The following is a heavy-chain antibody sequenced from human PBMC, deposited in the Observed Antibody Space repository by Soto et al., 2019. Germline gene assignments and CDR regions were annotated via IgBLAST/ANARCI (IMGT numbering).Heavy chain of an antibody. J-gene: IGHJ6*02. D-gene: IGHD6-6*01. CDR2: IIPIFGTA. Sequence: QVQLVQSGAEVKKPGSSVKVSCKASGGTFSSYAISWLRQAPGQGVEWMGGIIPIFGTANYAQKFQGRVTITADKSTSTAYMELSSLRSEDTAVYYCASIAARFAGMDVWGHGTTVTVSS. V-gene: IGHV1-69*06. CDR1: GGTFSSYA. CDR3: ASIAARFAGMDV.